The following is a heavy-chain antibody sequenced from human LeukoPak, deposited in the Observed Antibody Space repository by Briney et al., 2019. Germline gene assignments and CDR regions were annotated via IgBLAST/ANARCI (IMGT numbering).Heavy chain of an antibody. V-gene: IGHV4-59*01. CDR2: IYYSGST. J-gene: IGHJ4*02. CDR1: GGSISSYY. Sequence: PSETLSLTCTVSGGSISSYYWSWMRQPPGKGLEWIGYIYYSGSTNYNPSLKSRVTMSVDTSKNQFSLKLSSVTAADTAVYYCAREHVDTAMVFDYWGQGTLVTVSS. CDR3: AREHVDTAMVFDY. D-gene: IGHD5-18*01.